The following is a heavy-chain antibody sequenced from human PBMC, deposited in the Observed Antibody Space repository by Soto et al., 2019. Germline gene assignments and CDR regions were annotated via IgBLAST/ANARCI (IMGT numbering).Heavy chain of an antibody. Sequence: QVQLVQSGVEMKKPGSSVKVSCQSSGGTFNTYAMNWVRQAPGQGPEWMGDISPKFGAANYAPMFQGRVTIAADESTGPSYMQLSSLTSEDSALYFCVRKVHVHTPAFGYWGQGTLVSVSS. V-gene: IGHV1-69*19. CDR2: ISPKFGAA. CDR1: GGTFNTYA. D-gene: IGHD3-16*01. CDR3: VRKVHVHTPAFGY. J-gene: IGHJ4*02.